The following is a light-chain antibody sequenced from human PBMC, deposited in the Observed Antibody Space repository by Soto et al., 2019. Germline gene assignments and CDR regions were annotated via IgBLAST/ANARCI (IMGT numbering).Light chain of an antibody. J-gene: IGLJ2*01. CDR3: SSYTSSSTVV. Sequence: QSVLTQPASVSGSPGQSITISCTGTSSDVGGYNYVSWCQQHPGKAPKLMIYEVSNQPSGVSNRFSGSKSGNTASLTISGIQAEDEADYYCSSYTSSSTVVFGGGTKLTVL. CDR2: EVS. CDR1: SSDVGGYNY. V-gene: IGLV2-14*01.